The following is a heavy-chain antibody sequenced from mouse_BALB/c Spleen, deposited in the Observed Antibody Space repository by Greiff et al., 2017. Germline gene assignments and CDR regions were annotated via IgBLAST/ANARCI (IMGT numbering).Heavy chain of an antibody. Sequence: EVKVEESGPGLVKPSQSLSLTCSVTGYSITSGYYWNWIRQFPGNKLEWMGYISYDGSNNYNPSLKNRISITRDTSKNQFFLKLNSVTTEDTATYYCARDRYDGRKSFPYWGQGTLVTVSA. J-gene: IGHJ3*01. D-gene: IGHD2-14*01. CDR2: ISYDGSN. CDR1: GYSITSGYY. CDR3: ARDRYDGRKSFPY. V-gene: IGHV3-6*02.